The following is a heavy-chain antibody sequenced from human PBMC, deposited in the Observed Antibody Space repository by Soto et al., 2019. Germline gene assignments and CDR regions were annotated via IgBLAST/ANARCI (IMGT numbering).Heavy chain of an antibody. D-gene: IGHD3-3*01. Sequence: QVQLQQWGAGLLKPSETLSLTCVVYGGSFSGYFWSWIRQPPGKGLEGIGEINHIGATNHNPSLKSRAALSVDTSKNQFSLKLSSVTAADTAIYYCAGWTVGDPIFGAPKDYWGQGTRVTVSS. CDR3: AGWTVGDPIFGAPKDY. CDR1: GGSFSGYF. J-gene: IGHJ4*02. V-gene: IGHV4-34*04. CDR2: INHIGAT.